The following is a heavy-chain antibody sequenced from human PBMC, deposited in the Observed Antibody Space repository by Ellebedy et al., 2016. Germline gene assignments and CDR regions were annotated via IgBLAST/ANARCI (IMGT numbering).Heavy chain of an antibody. J-gene: IGHJ3*02. V-gene: IGHV5-51*01. CDR3: ATSITIFGVAYTPGAFDI. CDR2: IYHGDSDT. CDR1: GYSFTSYW. D-gene: IGHD3-3*01. Sequence: GESLKISCKGSGYSFTSYWIGWVRQMPGKGLEWMGIIYHGDSDTRYSPSFQGQVTISADKSISTAYLQWSSLKDSDTAMYYCATSITIFGVAYTPGAFDIWGQGTMVTVSS.